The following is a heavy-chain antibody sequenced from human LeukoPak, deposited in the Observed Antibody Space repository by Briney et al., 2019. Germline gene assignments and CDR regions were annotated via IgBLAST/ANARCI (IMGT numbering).Heavy chain of an antibody. CDR1: GFTFSSYA. CDR2: ISSNGGST. CDR3: ARAATNSDFWSGFFDY. Sequence: GGSLRLSCAASGFTFSSYAIHWVRQAPGEGLEYVSAISSNGGSTYYANSVKGRFTISRDNSENTLYLHMGSLRADDMAVYYCARAATNSDFWSGFFDYWGQGTLVTVSS. D-gene: IGHD3-3*01. V-gene: IGHV3-64*01. J-gene: IGHJ4*02.